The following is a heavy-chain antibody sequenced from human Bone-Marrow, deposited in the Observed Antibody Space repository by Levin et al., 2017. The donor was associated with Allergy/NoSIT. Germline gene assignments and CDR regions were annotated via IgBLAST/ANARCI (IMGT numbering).Heavy chain of an antibody. D-gene: IGHD2-21*01. Sequence: SPGSLPDSYWTWIRQPSGKGLEWLGRIHTSQGAIYNPSLRIRLSISLDTSESHFSLNLRSVTAAATALYFCARSDPRSPVKAFDLWGQGMLVTVSS. CDR2: IHTSQGA. V-gene: IGHV4-4*07. CDR1: PGSLPDSY. J-gene: IGHJ5*02. CDR3: ARSDPRSPVKAFDL.